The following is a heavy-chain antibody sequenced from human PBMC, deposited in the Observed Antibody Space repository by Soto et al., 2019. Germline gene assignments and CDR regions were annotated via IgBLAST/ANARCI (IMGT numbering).Heavy chain of an antibody. CDR1: GYTFTRYD. CDR3: AMTLYGDNVDY. V-gene: IGHV1-8*01. J-gene: IGHJ4*02. CDR2: MNPNSGNT. Sequence: QVQLVQSWAEVKKPGASVNVSCKASGYTFTRYDINWVRQATGQGLEWMGWMNPNSGNTGYAQKFQGRVTMTRNTSITRAYMELSSLRSEHTAVYYCAMTLYGDNVDYCGQCTLVTLSS. D-gene: IGHD4-17*01.